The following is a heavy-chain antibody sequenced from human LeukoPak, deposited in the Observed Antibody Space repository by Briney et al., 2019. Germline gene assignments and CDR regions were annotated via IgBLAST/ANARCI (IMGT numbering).Heavy chain of an antibody. Sequence: GGSLRLSCAASGFTFGDYAMHWVRQTPGKGLEWVSGISWNSMSIGYADSVKGRCTISRDNAKKSLYLQMNNLRAEDTALYYCVKDMGWRTWGPTNWFDPWGQGTLVTVSS. CDR1: GFTFGDYA. J-gene: IGHJ5*02. CDR2: ISWNSMSI. V-gene: IGHV3-9*01. CDR3: VKDMGWRTWGPTNWFDP. D-gene: IGHD3-16*01.